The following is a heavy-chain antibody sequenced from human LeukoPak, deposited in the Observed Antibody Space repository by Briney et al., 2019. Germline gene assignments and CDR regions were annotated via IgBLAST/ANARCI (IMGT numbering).Heavy chain of an antibody. CDR2: ISSSSSYI. CDR3: ARDSGIYYGFDAFDI. Sequence: GGSLRLSCAASGFTFSNACMNWVRQAPGKGLEWVSSISSSSSYIYYTDSVKGRFTISRDNAKNSLYLQMNSLRAEDTAVYYCARDSGIYYGFDAFDIWGQGTMVTVSS. V-gene: IGHV3-21*01. J-gene: IGHJ3*02. D-gene: IGHD1-26*01. CDR1: GFTFSNAC.